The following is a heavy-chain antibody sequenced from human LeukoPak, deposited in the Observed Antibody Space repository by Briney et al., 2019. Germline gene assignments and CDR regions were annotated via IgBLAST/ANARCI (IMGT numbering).Heavy chain of an antibody. CDR3: AITGYGSGSSYYYYGMDV. CDR2: IIPILGIA. Sequence: GGPVKVSCKASGGTFSSYAISWVRQAPGQGLEWMGRIIPILGIANYAQKFQGRVTITADKSTSTAYMELSSLRSEDTAVYYCAITGYGSGSSYYYYGMDVWGQGTTVTVSS. CDR1: GGTFSSYA. J-gene: IGHJ6*02. D-gene: IGHD3-10*01. V-gene: IGHV1-69*04.